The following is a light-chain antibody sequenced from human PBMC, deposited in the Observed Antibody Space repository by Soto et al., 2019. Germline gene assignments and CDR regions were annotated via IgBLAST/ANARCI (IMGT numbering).Light chain of an antibody. V-gene: IGKV1-33*01. J-gene: IGKJ5*01. Sequence: DIQMTQSLSSLSASVGDTVTITCQASQDISHYLNWYEQKPGKALKLLIYDASNLHPGVPSRFRGSGSETEFSFNITIQQHEDVASYYCQQYDDLPITFGQGTRLKIK. CDR2: DAS. CDR1: QDISHY. CDR3: QQYDDLPIT.